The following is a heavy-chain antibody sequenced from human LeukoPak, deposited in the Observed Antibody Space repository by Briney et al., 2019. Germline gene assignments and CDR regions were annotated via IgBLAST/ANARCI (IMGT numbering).Heavy chain of an antibody. CDR1: GFAFSTYT. J-gene: IGHJ5*02. Sequence: GGSLRLSCAASGFAFSTYTIHWVRQVPGKGLMWVSRINNDGRSTTYADSVKGRFTISRDNSKNTLYLQMNSLRAEDTAVYYCAREMLAAVAAQSWGQGTLVTVSS. V-gene: IGHV3-74*01. CDR3: AREMLAAVAAQS. D-gene: IGHD6-19*01. CDR2: INNDGRST.